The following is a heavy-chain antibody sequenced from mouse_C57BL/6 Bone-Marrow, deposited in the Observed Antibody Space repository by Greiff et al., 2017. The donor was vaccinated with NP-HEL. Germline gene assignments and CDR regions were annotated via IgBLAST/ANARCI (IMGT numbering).Heavy chain of an antibody. CDR1: GISITTGNYR. CDR3: ARYGYDEGYWYFDV. J-gene: IGHJ1*03. V-gene: IGHV3-5*01. Sequence: DVKLVESGPGLVKPSQPVFLTCTVTGISITTGNYRWSWIRQFPGNKLEWIGYIYYSGTITYNPSLTSRTTITRDTPKNQVFLEMNSLTAEDTATYYCARYGYDEGYWYFDVWGTGTTVTVSS. D-gene: IGHD2-2*01. CDR2: IYYSGTI.